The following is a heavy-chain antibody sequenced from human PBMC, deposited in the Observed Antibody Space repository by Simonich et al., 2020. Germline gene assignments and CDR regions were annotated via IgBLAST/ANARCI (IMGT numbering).Heavy chain of an antibody. D-gene: IGHD2-8*01. CDR2: ISWNSGSI. Sequence: EVQLVESGGGLVQPGRSLRLSCAASGFTFDDYAMHWVRQAPGKGLERVSGISWNSGSIGYADSVKGRFTIARDNAKNSLYLQMNSLRAEDTALYYCAKDGGYCTNGVCYYFDYWGQGTLVTVSS. CDR1: GFTFDDYA. CDR3: AKDGGYCTNGVCYYFDY. J-gene: IGHJ4*02. V-gene: IGHV3-9*01.